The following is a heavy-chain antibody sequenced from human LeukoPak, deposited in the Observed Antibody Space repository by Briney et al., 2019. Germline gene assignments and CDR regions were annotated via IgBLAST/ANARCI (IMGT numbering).Heavy chain of an antibody. J-gene: IGHJ4*02. CDR3: ARDSSGPVEFAY. CDR1: GGTFSSYA. V-gene: IGHV1-69*05. Sequence: ASVKVSCKASGGTFSSYAISWVRQAPGQGLEWMGGIIPIFGTANYAQEFQGRVTITTDESTSTAYMELSSLGSEDTAVYYCARDSSGPVEFAYWGQGTLVTVSS. D-gene: IGHD6-19*01. CDR2: IIPIFGTA.